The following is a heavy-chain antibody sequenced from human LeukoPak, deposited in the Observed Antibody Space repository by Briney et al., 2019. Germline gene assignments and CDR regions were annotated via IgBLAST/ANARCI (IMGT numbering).Heavy chain of an antibody. Sequence: ASVKVSCKASGYSFTTYAMHWVRQAPGQRLEWMGWINADNGNTKCSQRFQGRVTITRDTSANTAYMELSSLKSEDTAVYYCASSYSSGWYIHWGQGTLVTVSS. CDR3: ASSYSSGWYIH. D-gene: IGHD6-19*01. J-gene: IGHJ4*02. CDR1: GYSFTTYA. V-gene: IGHV1-3*01. CDR2: INADNGNT.